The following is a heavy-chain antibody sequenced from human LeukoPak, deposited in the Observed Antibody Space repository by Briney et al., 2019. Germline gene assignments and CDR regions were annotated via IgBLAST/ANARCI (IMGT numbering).Heavy chain of an antibody. V-gene: IGHV4-39*01. J-gene: IGHJ5*02. CDR3: ASGYVWGSMGFDP. D-gene: IGHD3-16*01. Sequence: PSETLSLTCTVSGGSISSSIYYWGWIRQPPGKGLEWIGSIYYSGSTYYNPSLKSRVTISVYTSKNQFSLKLSSVTAADTAVYYCASGYVWGSMGFDPWGQGTLVTVSS. CDR2: IYYSGST. CDR1: GGSISSSIYY.